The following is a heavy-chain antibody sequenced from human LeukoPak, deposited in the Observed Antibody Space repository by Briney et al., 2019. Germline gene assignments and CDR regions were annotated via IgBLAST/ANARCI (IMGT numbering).Heavy chain of an antibody. V-gene: IGHV3-49*04. J-gene: IGHJ4*01. CDR1: GFTFGDYA. D-gene: IGHD2-15*01. Sequence: GRSLRLSCTASGFTFGDYAMSWVRQAPGKGREWVVFIRRKSYCGITGYAASVKGRVTIQRDDSKSIAYLQLDSLQDEGAAVYYCTSRRHCSGVGCCQGLEDWGHGTLVTVCS. CDR2: IRRKSYCGIT. CDR3: TSRRHCSGVGCCQGLED.